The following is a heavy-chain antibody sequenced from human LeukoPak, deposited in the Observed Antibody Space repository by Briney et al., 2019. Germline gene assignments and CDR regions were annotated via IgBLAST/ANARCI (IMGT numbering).Heavy chain of an antibody. V-gene: IGHV3-21*01. CDR2: ISSSSSYI. J-gene: IGHJ4*02. D-gene: IGHD2-21*01. CDR3: ARDQRTVYSSLGY. Sequence: GGSVRLSCAASGFTFSSYSMNWVRQAPGKGLEWVSSISSSSSYIYYADSVKGRFTISRDNAKNPLYLQMNSLRAEDTAVHYCARDQRTVYSSLGYWGQGTLVTVSS. CDR1: GFTFSSYS.